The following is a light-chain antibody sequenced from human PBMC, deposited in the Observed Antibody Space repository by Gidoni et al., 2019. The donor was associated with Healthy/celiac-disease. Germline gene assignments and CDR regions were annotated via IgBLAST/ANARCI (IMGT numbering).Light chain of an antibody. CDR1: QSVSSY. Sequence: EIVLTQSTATLSLSPGERATLSCRASQSVSSYLAWYQQKPGQAPRLLIYDASNRATGIPARFSGSGSGTDFTLTISSLEPEDFAVYYCQQRSKTFGGGTKVEIK. J-gene: IGKJ4*01. CDR2: DAS. CDR3: QQRSKT. V-gene: IGKV3-11*01.